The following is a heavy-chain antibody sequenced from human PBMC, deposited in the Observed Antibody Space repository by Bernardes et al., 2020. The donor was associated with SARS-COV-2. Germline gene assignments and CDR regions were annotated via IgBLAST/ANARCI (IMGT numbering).Heavy chain of an antibody. Sequence: PETMSPTCTVFGGSISSYYWTWTRQPAGKGLQWIGRIYPSGSSKYNPSLKSRVTMSVDTSKNQISLKMSSVTAADTAVYYCAKIGEVVRLGEPETYVYDIWGQGTMVTVSS. CDR2: IYPSGSS. CDR3: AKIGEVVRLGEPETYVYDI. J-gene: IGHJ3*02. D-gene: IGHD3-16*01. CDR1: GGSISSYY. V-gene: IGHV4-4*07.